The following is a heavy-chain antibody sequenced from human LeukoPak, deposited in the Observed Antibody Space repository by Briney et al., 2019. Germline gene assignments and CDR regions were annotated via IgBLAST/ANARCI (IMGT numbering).Heavy chain of an antibody. J-gene: IGHJ2*01. Sequence: SGTLSLTCAVSGDSISSANWWSWVRQPPGKGLEWIAEISHSGSTNYSPSLRSRVTISADKSKNQFSLKLSSVTAADTAVYYCARVLGISAAGTWSWYFDFWGRGTLVTVSS. CDR3: ARVLGISAAGTWSWYFDF. CDR2: ISHSGST. CDR1: GDSISSANW. V-gene: IGHV4-4*02. D-gene: IGHD6-13*01.